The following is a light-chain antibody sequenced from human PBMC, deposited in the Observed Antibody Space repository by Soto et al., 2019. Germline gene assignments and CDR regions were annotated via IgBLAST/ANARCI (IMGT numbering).Light chain of an antibody. CDR2: DNG. CDR1: SSNIGKNY. J-gene: IGLJ2*01. CDR3: ETWDSSVRAVV. V-gene: IGLV1-51*01. Sequence: QSVLTQPPSVSAAPGQKVTISCSGSSSNIGKNYVSWYQQLPGTAPKVLIYDNGKRPSGIPDRFSGSKSGTSATLGITGLQTGDEADYYCETWDSSVRAVVFGGGTKLTVL.